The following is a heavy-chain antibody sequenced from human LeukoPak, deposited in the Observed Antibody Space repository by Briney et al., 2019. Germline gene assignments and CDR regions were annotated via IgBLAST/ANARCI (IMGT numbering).Heavy chain of an antibody. D-gene: IGHD5-24*01. J-gene: IGHJ4*02. CDR3: AKDIAGMATYYFDY. Sequence: GGSLRLSCAASGFTFSSYAMTWVRQAPGKGLEWVSGISGSGGDTYYPDSVKGRFTISRDNSKSTLYLQMNSLRAEDTALYYCAKDIAGMATYYFDYWGQGTLVTVSS. CDR1: GFTFSSYA. V-gene: IGHV3-23*01. CDR2: ISGSGGDT.